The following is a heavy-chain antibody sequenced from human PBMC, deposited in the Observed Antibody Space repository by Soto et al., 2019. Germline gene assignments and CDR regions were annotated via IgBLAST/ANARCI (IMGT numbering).Heavy chain of an antibody. Sequence: QMQLVQSGPEVKKPGTSVKVSCKASGFTFTSSAVQWVRQARGQRLEWIGWIVVGSGNTNYAQKFQERVTITRDMSTSTAYMELSSLRSEDTAVYYCAADPATFHGARVAFDIWGQGTMVTVSS. CDR1: GFTFTSSA. D-gene: IGHD2-21*01. J-gene: IGHJ3*02. CDR3: AADPATFHGARVAFDI. V-gene: IGHV1-58*01. CDR2: IVVGSGNT.